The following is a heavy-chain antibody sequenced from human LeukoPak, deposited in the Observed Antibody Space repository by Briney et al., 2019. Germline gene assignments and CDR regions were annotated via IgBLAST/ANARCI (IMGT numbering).Heavy chain of an antibody. V-gene: IGHV4-4*07. CDR1: GGSFSSYY. CDR2: IYNSGTT. Sequence: PSETLSPTCTVSGGSFSSYYWTWIRQPAGKGLEWIGRIYNSGTTNYSPSLESRVTMSLDTSKNRFSLSLCSVTAADTAVYYCARDRLGATGHWRIDVWGRGTLVTVSS. CDR3: ARDRLGATGHWRIDV. J-gene: IGHJ2*01. D-gene: IGHD1-26*01.